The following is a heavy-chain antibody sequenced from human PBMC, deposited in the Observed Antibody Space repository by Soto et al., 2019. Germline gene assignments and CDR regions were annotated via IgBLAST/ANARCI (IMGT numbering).Heavy chain of an antibody. CDR3: GRGHFPHCISTSCYGWFDP. V-gene: IGHV4-59*01. Sequence: SETLSLTCTVSGGSISSYYWSWIRQPPGKGLEWIGYIYYSGSTNYNPSLKSRVTISVDTSKNQFSLKLSSVTAADTAVYYCGRGHFPHCISTSCYGWFDPWGQGTLVTVSS. CDR1: GGSISSYY. CDR2: IYYSGST. J-gene: IGHJ5*02. D-gene: IGHD2-2*01.